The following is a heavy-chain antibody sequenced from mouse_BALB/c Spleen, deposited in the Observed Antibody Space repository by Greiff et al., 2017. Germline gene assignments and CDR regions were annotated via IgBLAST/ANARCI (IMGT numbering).Heavy chain of an antibody. D-gene: IGHD1-1*01. CDR2: ISYSGST. J-gene: IGHJ3*01. CDR3: ARDVYYGRAGSFAY. CDR1: GDSITSGY. V-gene: IGHV3-8*02. Sequence: VQLKQSGPSLVKPSQTLSLTCSVTGDSITSGYWNWIRKFPGNKLEYMGYISYSGSTYYNPSLKSRISITRDTSKNQYYLQLNSVTTEDTATYYCARDVYYGRAGSFAYWGQGTLVTVSA.